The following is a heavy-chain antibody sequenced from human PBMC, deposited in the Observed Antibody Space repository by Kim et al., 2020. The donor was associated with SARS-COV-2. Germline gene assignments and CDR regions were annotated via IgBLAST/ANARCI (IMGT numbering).Heavy chain of an antibody. CDR1: GYTFTNYW. CDR2: IDAADSYT. J-gene: IGHJ4*01. CDR3: ARLIGGEAIAASGTGVDY. V-gene: IGHV5-10-1*01. D-gene: IGHD6-13*01. Sequence: GESLKISCKGSGYTFTNYWINWVRQVPGKGLEWMGRIDAADSYTNYNPSYQGHVTISADKSISTAFLQWSSLKASDTATYYCARLIGGEAIAASGTGVDYWGHGTLVTVSS.